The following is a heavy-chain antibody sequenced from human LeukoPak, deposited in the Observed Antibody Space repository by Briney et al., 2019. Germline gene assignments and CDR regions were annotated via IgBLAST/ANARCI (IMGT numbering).Heavy chain of an antibody. CDR2: IYYSGST. D-gene: IGHD5-24*01. Sequence: SETLSLTCTVSGGSICSYYWSWIRQPPGKGLEWIGYIYYSGSTNYNPSLKSRVTISVDTSKNQFSLKLSSVTAADTAVYYCARAPRDGYNSYYYYYGMDVWGQGTTVTVSS. V-gene: IGHV4-59*01. J-gene: IGHJ6*02. CDR3: ARAPRDGYNSYYYYYGMDV. CDR1: GGSICSYY.